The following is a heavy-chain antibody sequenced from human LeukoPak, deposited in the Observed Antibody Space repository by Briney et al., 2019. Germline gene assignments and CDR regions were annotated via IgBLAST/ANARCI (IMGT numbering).Heavy chain of an antibody. J-gene: IGHJ3*02. CDR1: GYTLTELS. CDR2: FDPEDGET. CDR3: ATEATFGVVITNAFDI. D-gene: IGHD3-3*01. Sequence: GASVKVSCKVSGYTLTELSMHWVRQAPGKGLEWMGGFDPEDGETIYAQKFQGRVTMTEDTSTDTAYMELSSLRSEDTAVYYCATEATFGVVITNAFDIWGQGTMVTVSS. V-gene: IGHV1-24*01.